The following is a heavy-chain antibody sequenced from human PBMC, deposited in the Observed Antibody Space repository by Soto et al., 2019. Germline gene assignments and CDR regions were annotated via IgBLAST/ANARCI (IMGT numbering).Heavy chain of an antibody. CDR1: GYTFTGYY. V-gene: IGHV1-2*02. D-gene: IGHD6-19*01. CDR2: VTPNSGGT. CDR3: AGTVSIAVAGPWAY. Sequence: QVQLVQSGAEVKKHGASVKVSCKDSGYTFTGYYIHWVRQAPGQGLEWMGWVTPNSGGTNSAQNFQGRVTMTRDPSISSDYMELSNLRADDTSVYYCAGTVSIAVAGPWAYWGQVTNVTVSS. J-gene: IGHJ4*02.